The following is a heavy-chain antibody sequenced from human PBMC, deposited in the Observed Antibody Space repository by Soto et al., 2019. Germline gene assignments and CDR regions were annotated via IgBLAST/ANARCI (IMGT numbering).Heavy chain of an antibody. V-gene: IGHV3-33*01. CDR3: ARDSYGIAAHTPADY. CDR1: GFTFSSYG. Sequence: QPGGSLRLSCAASGFTFSSYGMHWVRQAPGKGLEWVAVIWYDGSNKYYADSVKGRFTISRDNSKNTLYLQMNSLRAEDTAVYYCARDSYGIAAHTPADYWGQGTLVTVSS. J-gene: IGHJ4*02. CDR2: IWYDGSNK. D-gene: IGHD6-6*01.